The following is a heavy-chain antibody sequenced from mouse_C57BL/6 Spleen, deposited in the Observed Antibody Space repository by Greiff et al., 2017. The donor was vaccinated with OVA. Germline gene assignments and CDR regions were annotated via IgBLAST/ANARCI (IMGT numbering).Heavy chain of an antibody. CDR3: VRERGVRREAPYAMDY. CDR1: GFTFNTYA. V-gene: IGHV10-3*01. J-gene: IGHJ4*01. Sequence: EVMLVESGGGLVQPKGSLKLSCAASGFTFNTYAMHWVRQAPGKGLEWVARIRSKSSNYATYYADSVKDRFTISRDDSQSMLYLQMNNLKTEDTAMYYCVRERGVRREAPYAMDYWGQGTSVTVSS. CDR2: IRSKSSNYAT. D-gene: IGHD2-14*01.